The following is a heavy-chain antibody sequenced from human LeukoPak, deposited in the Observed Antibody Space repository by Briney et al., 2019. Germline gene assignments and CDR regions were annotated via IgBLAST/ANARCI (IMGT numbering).Heavy chain of an antibody. J-gene: IGHJ4*02. Sequence: SVKVSFKASGFTFTSSAVQWVRQARGQRLEWIGWIVVGSGNTNYAQKFQERVTITRDMSTSTAYMELSSLRSEDTAVYYFAADPNPDGVQVYWGQGTLVTVSS. CDR3: AADPNPDGVQVY. CDR1: GFTFTSSA. V-gene: IGHV1-58*01. CDR2: IVVGSGNT. D-gene: IGHD1-14*01.